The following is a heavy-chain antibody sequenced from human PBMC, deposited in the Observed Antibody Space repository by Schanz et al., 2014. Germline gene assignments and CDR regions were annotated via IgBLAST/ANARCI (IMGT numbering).Heavy chain of an antibody. V-gene: IGHV3-30*18. J-gene: IGHJ4*02. CDR2: ISYHGSEK. Sequence: QVQLVESGGGVVQPGRSLRLSCAASRFAFSNCGMHWVRQAPGRGLEWVAVISYHGSEKYYADSVKGRFTISRDNSKNTLYLQMNSLRTEDTAVYFCAKSYDTSGYSGFDYWGQGTLVTVSS. CDR1: RFAFSNCG. D-gene: IGHD3-22*01. CDR3: AKSYDTSGYSGFDY.